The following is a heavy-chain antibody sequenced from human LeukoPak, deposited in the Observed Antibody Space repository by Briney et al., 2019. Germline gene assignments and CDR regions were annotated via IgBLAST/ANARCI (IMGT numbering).Heavy chain of an antibody. CDR1: GYTFNKSN. CDR2: ISTYNGNT. V-gene: IGHV1-18*01. J-gene: IGHJ4*02. CDR3: ATDPPYPGSGVGGRDY. Sequence: GASVKVSCKASGYTFNKSNFNWVRQAPGQGLEWIGWISTYNGNTNYAQKFQGRVTMTTDTSTSTAYMELRSLRPDDTAVYYCATDPPYPGSGVGGRDYWGQGTLVTVSS. D-gene: IGHD3-10*01.